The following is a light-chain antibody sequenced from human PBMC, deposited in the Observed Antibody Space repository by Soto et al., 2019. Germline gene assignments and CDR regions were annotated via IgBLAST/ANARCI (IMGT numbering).Light chain of an antibody. V-gene: IGLV2-11*01. J-gene: IGLJ3*02. CDR1: SSDVGGSNL. Sequence: QYVLTQPRSVSGSPGQSVTISCTGTSSDVGGSNLVSWYQQHAGRAPKLVIYDVIKRPSGVPHRFSGSKSGNTASLTISGLQVEDEADYYCCSYAGNSLWVFGGGTKVTVL. CDR3: CSYAGNSLWV. CDR2: DVI.